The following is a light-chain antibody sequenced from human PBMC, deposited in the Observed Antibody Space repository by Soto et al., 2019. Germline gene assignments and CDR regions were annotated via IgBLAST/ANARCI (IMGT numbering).Light chain of an antibody. CDR1: SSNVGNNF. V-gene: IGLV1-51*01. J-gene: IGLJ1*01. CDR3: GTWDSSLSYYV. CDR2: ENN. Sequence: QSVLTQPLSVSAAQGQKVTISCSGSSSNVGNNFVSWYQHLPGTAPRLLMSENNKRPSGIPDRFSGSKSSTSATLDITGLQTGDEADYYCGTWDSSLSYYVFGTGTKVTVL.